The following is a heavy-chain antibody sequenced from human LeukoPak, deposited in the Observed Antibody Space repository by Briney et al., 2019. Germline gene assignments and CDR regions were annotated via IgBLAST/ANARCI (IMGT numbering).Heavy chain of an antibody. CDR3: AKLLGDSTGWYSEN. D-gene: IGHD6-19*01. J-gene: IGHJ4*02. CDR2: IGGSGADT. CDR1: GFTFSAYE. V-gene: IGHV3-23*01. Sequence: GGSLRLSCAASGFTFSAYEMNWVRQAPGKGLEWVSAIGGSGADTYYADSVKGRFTISRDNSENTLYLQVSSLRGEDTAIYYCAKLLGDSTGWYSENWGQGILVTVSS.